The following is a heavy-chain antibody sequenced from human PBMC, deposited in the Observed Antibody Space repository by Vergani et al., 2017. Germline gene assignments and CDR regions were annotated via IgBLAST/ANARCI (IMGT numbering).Heavy chain of an antibody. CDR3: ASLVGLHGGYMDV. J-gene: IGHJ6*03. D-gene: IGHD5-24*01. V-gene: IGHV1-18*01. CDR1: GFTFSSYG. CDR2: ISAYNGNT. Sequence: QVQLVESGGGVVQPGRSLRLSCAASGFTFSSYGISWVRQAPGQGLEWMGWISAYNGNTNYAQKLQGRVTMTTDTSTSTAYMELRSLRSDDTAVYYCASLVGLHGGYMDVWGKGTTVTVSS.